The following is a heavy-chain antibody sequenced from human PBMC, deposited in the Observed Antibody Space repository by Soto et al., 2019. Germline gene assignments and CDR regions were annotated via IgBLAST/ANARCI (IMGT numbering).Heavy chain of an antibody. CDR2: ISSSSSYI. J-gene: IGHJ4*02. Sequence: PGGSLRLSCAASGFTFSSYSMNWVRQAPGKGLEWVSSISSSSSYIYYADSVKGRFTISRDNAKNSLYLQMNSLRAEDTAVYYCARDLVGVVVVVPAALYPFDYWGQGTLVTVSS. CDR1: GFTFSSYS. V-gene: IGHV3-21*01. CDR3: ARDLVGVVVVVPAALYPFDY. D-gene: IGHD2-2*01.